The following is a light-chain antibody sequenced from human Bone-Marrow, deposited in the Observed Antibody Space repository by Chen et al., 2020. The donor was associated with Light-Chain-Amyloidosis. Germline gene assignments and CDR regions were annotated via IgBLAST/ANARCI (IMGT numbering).Light chain of an antibody. CDR1: SSNIGAGYD. V-gene: IGLV1-40*01. J-gene: IGLJ2*01. CDR3: QSYDSKLDVV. Sequence: QSVLTQPPSVSGAPGQRVTTSCTGTSSNIGAGYDVHWYQQLPGAAPKLLILANTNRPAGVPDRFSGATSGTSASLAITGLQADDEADYYCQSYDSKLDVVFGGGTKVTVL. CDR2: ANT.